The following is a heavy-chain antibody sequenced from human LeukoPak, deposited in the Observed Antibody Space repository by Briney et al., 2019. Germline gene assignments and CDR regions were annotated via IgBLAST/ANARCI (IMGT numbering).Heavy chain of an antibody. CDR3: ARRRYGGNSGLAWFDP. Sequence: GESLKISCKDSAYRSTNYWIAWMRQMPGKGLEWMGIIYPGDSDTRYSPSFQGQVTISADKSISTAYLQWSSLKASDTAMYYCARRRYGGNSGLAWFDPWGQGTLVTVSS. CDR2: IYPGDSDT. V-gene: IGHV5-51*01. D-gene: IGHD4-23*01. J-gene: IGHJ5*02. CDR1: AYRSTNYW.